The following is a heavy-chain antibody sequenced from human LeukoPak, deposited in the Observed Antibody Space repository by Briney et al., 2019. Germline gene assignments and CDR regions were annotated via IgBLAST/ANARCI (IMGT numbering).Heavy chain of an antibody. CDR1: GYTFTDYF. V-gene: IGHV1-2*02. CDR3: ARDYQGGYGDKTVDY. J-gene: IGHJ4*02. CDR2: INPKNGDT. D-gene: IGHD5-18*01. Sequence: ASVKVSCKASGYTFTDYFIHWVRQAPGQGLEWMGWINPKNGDTKYAQSFQGRVTMTRDTSINTVYMELRRLRSDDTAVYYCARDYQGGYGDKTVDYWGQGTLVTVSS.